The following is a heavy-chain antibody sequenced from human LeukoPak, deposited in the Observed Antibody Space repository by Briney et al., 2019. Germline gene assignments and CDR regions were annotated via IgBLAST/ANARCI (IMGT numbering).Heavy chain of an antibody. CDR2: IYHSGST. CDR1: GYSISSGYY. V-gene: IGHV4-38-2*02. Sequence: SETLSLTCTVSGYSISSGYYWGWIRQPPGKGLEWIGSIYHSGSTYYNPSLKSRVTISVDTSKDQFSLKLSSVTAADTAVYYCARARREMVDYWGQGTLVTVSS. J-gene: IGHJ4*02. D-gene: IGHD5-24*01. CDR3: ARARREMVDY.